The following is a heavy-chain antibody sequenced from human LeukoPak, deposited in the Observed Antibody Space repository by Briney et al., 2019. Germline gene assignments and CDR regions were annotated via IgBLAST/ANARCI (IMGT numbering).Heavy chain of an antibody. CDR3: ARRRTAAAILF. CDR1: GFTFSSYW. D-gene: IGHD6-13*01. Sequence: PGGSLRLSCAASGFTFSSYWMSWVRQAPGKGLEWVANIKQDGSEKYYADSVKGRFTISRDNSKNTLYLQMNSLRAEDTAVYYCARRRTAAAILFWGQGTVVTVSS. J-gene: IGHJ3*01. CDR2: IKQDGSEK. V-gene: IGHV3-7*01.